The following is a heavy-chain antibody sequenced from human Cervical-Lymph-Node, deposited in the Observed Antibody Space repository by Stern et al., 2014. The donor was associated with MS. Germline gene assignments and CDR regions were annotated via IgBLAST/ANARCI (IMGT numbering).Heavy chain of an antibody. V-gene: IGHV1-69*06. CDR2: ITPIFNSA. J-gene: IGHJ6*01. D-gene: IGHD1-1*01. Sequence: QVQLGESGAEVKKPGSSVKVSCKASGDTFTDYAISWMRQAPGQGPEWMGWITPIFNSADYAQKFQGRLTITADKSRSTAYMELSSLTSEDTAVYYCAREVGSLAMDVWGQGTTVIVSS. CDR1: GDTFTDYA. CDR3: AREVGSLAMDV.